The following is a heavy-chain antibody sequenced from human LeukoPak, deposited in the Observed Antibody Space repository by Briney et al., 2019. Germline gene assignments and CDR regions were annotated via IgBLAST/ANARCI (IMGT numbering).Heavy chain of an antibody. Sequence: ASVKVSCKASGYTFTGYYMHWVRQAPGQGLEWMGWINPNRGGTNYAQKFQGRVTMTSDTSISTAYMELSRLRSDDTAVYYCARGPDGQWEPPFDYWGQGTLVTVSS. J-gene: IGHJ4*02. CDR3: ARGPDGQWEPPFDY. CDR1: GYTFTGYY. V-gene: IGHV1-2*02. D-gene: IGHD1-26*01. CDR2: INPNRGGT.